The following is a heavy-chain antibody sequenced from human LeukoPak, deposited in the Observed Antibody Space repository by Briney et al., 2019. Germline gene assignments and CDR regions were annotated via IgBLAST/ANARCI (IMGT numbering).Heavy chain of an antibody. CDR3: ARYRRLDYQLPADN. V-gene: IGHV1-18*01. CDR2: ISGYNAYT. J-gene: IGHJ4*02. Sequence: ASVKVSCKASGYTFSKYGVSWVRQAPGQGLEWMGWISGYNAYTHYAQKLQGRVTKTTDTSTSTAYMELRNLRSDDTAVYYCARYRRLDYQLPADNWGQGTLVTVSS. CDR1: GYTFSKYG. D-gene: IGHD2-2*01.